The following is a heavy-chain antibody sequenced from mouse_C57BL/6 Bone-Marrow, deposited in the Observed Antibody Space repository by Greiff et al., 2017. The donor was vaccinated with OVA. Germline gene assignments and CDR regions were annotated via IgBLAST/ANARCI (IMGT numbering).Heavy chain of an antibody. J-gene: IGHJ3*01. CDR3: ARDGHYYGSSYETY. Sequence: EVQLVESGGGLVKPGGSLKLSCAASGFTFSSYAMSWVRQTPEKRLEWVATISDGGSYTYYPDNVKGRFTISRDNAKNNLYLQMSHLKSEDTAMYYCARDGHYYGSSYETYWGQGTLVTVSA. CDR1: GFTFSSYA. CDR2: ISDGGSYT. V-gene: IGHV5-4*01. D-gene: IGHD1-1*01.